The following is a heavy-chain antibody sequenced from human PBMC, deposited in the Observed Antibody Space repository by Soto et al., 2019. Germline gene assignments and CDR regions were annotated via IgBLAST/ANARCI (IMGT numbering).Heavy chain of an antibody. CDR2: ITSSGGST. J-gene: IGHJ4*02. Sequence: PGGSLRLSCAASRFTFSSYAMTWVRQAPGKGLEWVSTITSSGGSTYYADSVKGRFTISRDNSNNPLYLQMSGLRAEDTAVYYCSKSGDGYWGQGTLVTVSS. CDR3: SKSGDGY. D-gene: IGHD3-10*01. V-gene: IGHV3-23*01. CDR1: RFTFSSYA.